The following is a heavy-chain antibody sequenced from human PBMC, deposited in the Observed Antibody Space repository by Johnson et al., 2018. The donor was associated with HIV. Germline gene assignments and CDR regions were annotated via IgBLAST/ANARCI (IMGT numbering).Heavy chain of an antibody. CDR2: ISYDGSNK. CDR3: AKDEAVVWPLRGDAFDI. CDR1: GFTFSSYA. Sequence: QVLLVESGGGVVQPGRSLRLSCAASGFTFSSYAMHWVRQAPGKGLEWVAVISYDGSNKYYADSVKGRFTISRDNSKNTLYLQMNSLRAEDTAVYYCAKDEAVVWPLRGDAFDIWGQGTKVTVSS. J-gene: IGHJ3*02. V-gene: IGHV3-30*04. D-gene: IGHD3-3*01.